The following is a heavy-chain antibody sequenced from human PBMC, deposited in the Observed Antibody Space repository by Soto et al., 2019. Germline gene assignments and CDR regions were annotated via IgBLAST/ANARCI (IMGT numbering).Heavy chain of an antibody. CDR2: IYSGGST. V-gene: IGHV3-53*04. Sequence: GWSLRLSCAASGFTVSSNYMSWVRQAPGKGLEWVSVIYSGGSTYYADSVKGRFTISRHNSKNTLYLQMNSLRAEDTAVYYCARGRVDIVAHDVILYYYYMDVWGKGTTVTVSS. D-gene: IGHD5-12*01. CDR1: GFTVSSNY. CDR3: ARGRVDIVAHDVILYYYYMDV. J-gene: IGHJ6*03.